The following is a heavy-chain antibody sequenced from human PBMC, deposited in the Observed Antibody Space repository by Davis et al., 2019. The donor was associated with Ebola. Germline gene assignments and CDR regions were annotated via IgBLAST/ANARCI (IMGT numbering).Heavy chain of an antibody. Sequence: ASVKVSCKASGYSFKNYASSWLRPPPSQGLEWMGSVRAYNGYTNYAQKVQGRVTMTTDTSTGTAYLDLRSLRSDDTAVYFCARTSIVGTTTTASDIWGQGTLVTVSS. CDR2: VRAYNGYT. D-gene: IGHD1-26*01. V-gene: IGHV1-18*01. CDR3: ARTSIVGTTTTASDI. CDR1: GYSFKNYA. J-gene: IGHJ3*02.